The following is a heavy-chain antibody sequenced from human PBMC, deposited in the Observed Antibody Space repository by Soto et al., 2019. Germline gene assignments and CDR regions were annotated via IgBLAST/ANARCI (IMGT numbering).Heavy chain of an antibody. D-gene: IGHD6-13*01. CDR2: IYSGGST. J-gene: IGHJ4*02. CDR3: AGAAADNLVVDY. Sequence: EVQLVESGGGLVQPGGSLRLSCAASGFTVSSNYMSWVRQAPGKGLEWVSVIYSGGSTYYADSVKGRFTISRDNSKNTRYLQMNSLRAEDTAVYYCAGAAADNLVVDYWGQGTLVTVSS. CDR1: GFTVSSNY. V-gene: IGHV3-66*01.